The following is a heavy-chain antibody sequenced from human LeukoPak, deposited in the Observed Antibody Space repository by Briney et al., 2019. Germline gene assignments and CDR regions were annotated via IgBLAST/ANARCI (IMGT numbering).Heavy chain of an antibody. CDR1: GFRFSSYG. V-gene: IGHV3-30*02. J-gene: IGHJ4*02. CDR3: AKDETIFGVVAAN. CDR2: IRYDGSSE. Sequence: GGSLRLSCVASGFRFSSYGMHWVRQAPGKGLEWVAFIRYDGSSEYYADSVKGRFTISRDNSKNTLYLQMNSLRAEDTALYYCAKDETIFGVVAANWGQGTLVTVSS. D-gene: IGHD3-3*01.